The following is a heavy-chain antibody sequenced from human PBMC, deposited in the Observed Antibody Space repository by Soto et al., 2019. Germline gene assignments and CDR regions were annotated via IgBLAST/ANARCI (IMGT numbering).Heavy chain of an antibody. CDR1: GFTFSSYA. J-gene: IGHJ4*02. D-gene: IGHD3-10*01. CDR2: ISGSGGST. Sequence: GGSLRLSCAASGFTFSSYAMSWVRQAPGKGLEWVSAISGSGGSTYYADSVKGRFTISRDNSKNTLYLQMNSLRAEDTAVYYCAKDGNYYYGSGSRFYYWGQGTLVTVSS. V-gene: IGHV3-23*01. CDR3: AKDGNYYYGSGSRFYY.